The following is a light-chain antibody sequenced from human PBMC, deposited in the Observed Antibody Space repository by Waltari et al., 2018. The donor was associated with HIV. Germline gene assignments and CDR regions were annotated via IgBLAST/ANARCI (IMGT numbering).Light chain of an antibody. CDR3: VAWDDSLRGVL. CDR1: TSNIGSND. V-gene: IGLV1-47*01. J-gene: IGLJ2*01. CDR2: RNN. Sequence: SVLTQPPSASGTPGQRVTIPFSGRTSNIGSNDVFWYQHLPGAAPKLLIHRNNQRPSGVPDRFSGSTSGTSASLAISGLRSEDEADYYCVAWDDSLRGVLFGGGTKVAVL.